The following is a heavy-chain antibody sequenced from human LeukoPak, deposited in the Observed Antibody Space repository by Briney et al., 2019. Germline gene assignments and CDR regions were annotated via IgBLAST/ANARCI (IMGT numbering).Heavy chain of an antibody. CDR3: ARAPRYCTNGVCSMIDY. Sequence: ASVKVSCKTSGYTFSKYYIHWVRQAPGQGLEWMGIINIGGGTTIYAQKFQGRVTLTRDTSTSTAYMELRSLRSDDTAVYYCARAPRYCTNGVCSMIDYWGQGTLVTVSS. J-gene: IGHJ4*02. D-gene: IGHD2-8*01. V-gene: IGHV1-46*01. CDR2: INIGGGTT. CDR1: GYTFSKYY.